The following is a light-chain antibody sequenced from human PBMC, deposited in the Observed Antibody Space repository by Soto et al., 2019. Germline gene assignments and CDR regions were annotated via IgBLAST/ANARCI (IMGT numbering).Light chain of an antibody. CDR1: QNIFTY. CDR3: QHYTLYTAS. V-gene: IGKV1-5*01. CDR2: YAS. Sequence: DIHMNQSPSTLSASVGDRVTISCRASQNIFTYLAWYQQKPGKAPKLLIFYASTLQSGVPPRFSGSGSGTEFTLAISSLQPDEFAPYYCQHYTLYTASFGPGTKV. J-gene: IGKJ1*01.